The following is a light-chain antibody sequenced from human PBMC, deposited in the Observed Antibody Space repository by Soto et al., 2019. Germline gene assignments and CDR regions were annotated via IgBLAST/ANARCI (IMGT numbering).Light chain of an antibody. V-gene: IGLV2-14*03. CDR1: SCDVGIYNY. CDR2: DVA. CDR3: SSYTTSSTRV. J-gene: IGLJ1*01. Sequence: QSVLTQPASVSGSPGQSIAISGTGSSCDVGIYNYVSWYQQHPGKVLTLIIYDVANRPSAVSTRFSGSKSGNTASLSISGRQAEDAADYYCSSYTTSSTRVFGTGTKVTVL.